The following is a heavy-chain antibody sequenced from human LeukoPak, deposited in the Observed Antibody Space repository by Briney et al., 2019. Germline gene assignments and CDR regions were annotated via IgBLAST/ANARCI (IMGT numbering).Heavy chain of an antibody. D-gene: IGHD6-13*01. CDR3: ARQGMRYSSKSNFDI. CDR2: IYPVDSDT. Sequence: NHGESLKISCKGSGYSFTSYWIGWVRQMPGKGLEWIGIIYPVDSDTRYSPSFQGQVTTSADKSISTAFLQWSNLKASDTPMYYRARQGMRYSSKSNFDIWGQGTMVTVSS. V-gene: IGHV5-51*01. CDR1: GYSFTSYW. J-gene: IGHJ3*02.